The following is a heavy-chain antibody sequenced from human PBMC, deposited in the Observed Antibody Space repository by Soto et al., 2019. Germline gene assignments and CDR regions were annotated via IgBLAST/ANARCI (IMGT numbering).Heavy chain of an antibody. J-gene: IGHJ2*01. CDR1: GGSVSSGSYY. V-gene: IGHV4-61*01. Sequence: QVQLQESGPGLVKPSETLSLTCTVSGGSVSSGSYYWSWIRQPPGKGLEWIGYIYYSGSTNYNPSLKSRFTLSVDMSQNQCSLKLSSVTAADKAVYYCGRVGYYLGSGSYGANWYFDLWGRGSLVPVSS. D-gene: IGHD3-10*01. CDR2: IYYSGST. CDR3: GRVGYYLGSGSYGANWYFDL.